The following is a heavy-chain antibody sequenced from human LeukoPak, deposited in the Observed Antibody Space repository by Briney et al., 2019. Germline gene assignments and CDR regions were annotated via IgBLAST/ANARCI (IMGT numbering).Heavy chain of an antibody. Sequence: GGSLRLSCAASGLTVSSNYMGWVRQAPGKGLEWVSVTYSGGSTYYADSVKGRFTISRDNSKNTLHLLMNSLRAEDTALYYCAGPMLRGLTPFDYWGQGTLVTVSS. CDR1: GLTVSSNY. D-gene: IGHD3-10*01. V-gene: IGHV3-66*01. CDR3: AGPMLRGLTPFDY. J-gene: IGHJ4*02. CDR2: TYSGGST.